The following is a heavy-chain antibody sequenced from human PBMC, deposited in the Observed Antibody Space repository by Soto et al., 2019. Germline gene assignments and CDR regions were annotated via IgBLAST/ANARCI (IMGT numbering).Heavy chain of an antibody. CDR2: IYSGGST. CDR1: GFTVSSSY. V-gene: IGHV3-53*01. Sequence: EVQLVESGGGLIQPGESLRLSCAASGFTVSSSYLSWVRQAPGKGLEWVSVIYSGGSTYYADSVKSRFTISRDNSKNTLYLQMNSLRAEDTGVYYCARAGQTGTTRGYFDYWGQGTLVTFS. J-gene: IGHJ4*02. CDR3: ARAGQTGTTRGYFDY. D-gene: IGHD1-1*01.